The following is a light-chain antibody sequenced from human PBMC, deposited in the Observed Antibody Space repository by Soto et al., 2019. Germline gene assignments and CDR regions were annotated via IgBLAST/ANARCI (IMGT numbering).Light chain of an antibody. CDR3: SSYSHSPPSYV. CDR2: HVT. J-gene: IGLJ1*01. CDR1: SVDGGDYNS. Sequence: SVLTQPASVSGSPGQSITISCTGKSVDGGDYNSVSWYQQHPGKAPKVMIYHVTIRASGVSNRFSGSKSGNTASLTISGLQAEDEADYYCSSYSHSPPSYVFGTGTKVTVL. V-gene: IGLV2-14*03.